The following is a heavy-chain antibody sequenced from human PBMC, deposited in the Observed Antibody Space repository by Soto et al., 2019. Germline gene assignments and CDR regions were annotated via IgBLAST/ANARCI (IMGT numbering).Heavy chain of an antibody. Sequence: GGSLRLSCAASGFTFSSYAMSWVRQAPGKGLEWVSAISGSDGSSTSYADSVKGRFTISRDNAKNTLYLQMNSLRAEDTAVYNCARSARIVVVVAAAHDAFDIWGQGTMVTVSS. V-gene: IGHV3-23*01. D-gene: IGHD2-15*01. CDR2: ISGSDGSST. J-gene: IGHJ3*02. CDR3: ARSARIVVVVAAAHDAFDI. CDR1: GFTFSSYA.